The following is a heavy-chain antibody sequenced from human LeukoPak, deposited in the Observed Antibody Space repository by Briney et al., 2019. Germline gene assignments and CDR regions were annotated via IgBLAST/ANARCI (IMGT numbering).Heavy chain of an antibody. CDR2: ISGSGGST. V-gene: IGHV3-23*01. J-gene: IGHJ3*02. D-gene: IGHD3-22*01. CDR3: AKGSTMILDAFDI. CDR1: GFTFSSYS. Sequence: GRSLRLSCAASGFTFSSYSMSWVRQAPRKGLEWVSAISGSGGSTYYADSVKGRFTISRDNSKNTLYLQMNSLRAEDTAVYYCAKGSTMILDAFDIWGQGTMVTVSS.